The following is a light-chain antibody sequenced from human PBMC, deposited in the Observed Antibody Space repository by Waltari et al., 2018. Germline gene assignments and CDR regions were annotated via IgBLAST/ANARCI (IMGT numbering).Light chain of an antibody. CDR1: QSLLYTSNNKNY. V-gene: IGKV4-1*01. Sequence: DVVMTQSPDSLDVSLGERATINSKSSQSLLYTSNNKNYLAWYQQKPGPPPTILIYWASIRESGVPDRFSGSGSGTDFTLTISGLQAEDVASYFCLQYLHTPRTFGQGTKVEIK. CDR3: LQYLHTPRT. J-gene: IGKJ1*01. CDR2: WAS.